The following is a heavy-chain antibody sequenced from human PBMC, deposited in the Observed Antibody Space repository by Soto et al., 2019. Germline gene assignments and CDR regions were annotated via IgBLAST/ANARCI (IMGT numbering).Heavy chain of an antibody. CDR3: ARINSGYDPGLQFYYYMDV. CDR1: GGSISSSTYY. D-gene: IGHD5-12*01. V-gene: IGHV4-39*01. J-gene: IGHJ6*03. CDR2: IYYTGST. Sequence: SETLSLTCTVSGGSISSSTYYWGWIRQPPGKGLEWIGSIYYTGSTYYNPSLKSRVTISVDTSKNQFSLKLSSVTAADTGVYSCARINSGYDPGLQFYYYMDVWGKGTTVTVSS.